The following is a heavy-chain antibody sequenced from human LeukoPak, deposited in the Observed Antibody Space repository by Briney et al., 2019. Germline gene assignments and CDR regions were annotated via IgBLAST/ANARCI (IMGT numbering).Heavy chain of an antibody. CDR2: ISNSAGST. D-gene: IGHD3-10*01. Sequence: GGSLRLSCAASGFTFSSYAMSWVRQAPGKGLEWVPVISNSAGSTFYADSVKGRFTISRDNSKNTLYLQMSGLRADDTAVYYCAKDLDGSGTYYADYWGQGTLVTVSS. CDR3: AKDLDGSGTYYADY. J-gene: IGHJ4*02. V-gene: IGHV3-23*01. CDR1: GFTFSSYA.